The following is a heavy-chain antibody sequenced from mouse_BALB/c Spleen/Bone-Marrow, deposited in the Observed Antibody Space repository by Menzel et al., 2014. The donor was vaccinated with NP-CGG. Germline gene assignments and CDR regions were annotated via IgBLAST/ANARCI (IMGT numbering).Heavy chain of an antibody. CDR3: TRGRRDAMDY. CDR2: INPSNGGT. CDR1: GYTFTSYH. Sequence: VKLVESGAELVKPGASVKLSCKASGYTFTSYHMYWVKQRPGQGLEWIGEINPSNGGTNFNEKFKSKATLTVDKSSSTAYMQLSSLTSEDSAVYYCTRGRRDAMDYWGQGTSVTVSS. J-gene: IGHJ4*01. V-gene: IGHV1S81*02.